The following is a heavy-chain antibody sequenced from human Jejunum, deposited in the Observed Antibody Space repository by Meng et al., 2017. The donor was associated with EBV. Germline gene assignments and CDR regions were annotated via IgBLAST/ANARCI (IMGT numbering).Heavy chain of an antibody. D-gene: IGHD6-6*01. CDR1: GGSISGYY. V-gene: IGHV4-59*01. Sequence: VQLQESCPGMGKPWETLCRTCTVSGGSISGYYWNWIRQSPGKGLEWIGYIYYSGSTNYNPSLKSRVTISVDTSKNQFSLKLSSVTAADTAMYYCASHSGSSSWWFDPWGQGTLVTVSS. J-gene: IGHJ5*02. CDR3: ASHSGSSSWWFDP. CDR2: IYYSGST.